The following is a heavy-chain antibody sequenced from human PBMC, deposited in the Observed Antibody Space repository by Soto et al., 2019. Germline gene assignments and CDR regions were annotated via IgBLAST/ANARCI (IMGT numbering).Heavy chain of an antibody. CDR2: ISYDGSET. D-gene: IGHD2-8*01. CDR3: AITNVADASFDY. J-gene: IGHJ4*02. CDR1: GFMFSNNG. Sequence: QVQLVESGGGVVHPGRSLSLSCAGSGFMFSNNGMHWVRRAPGKGLEWVAFISYDGSETFYADSVKGRFTISRDNSKSTLFLHMSSLKNEDTAVYYCAITNVADASFDYWGQGTLVTVSS. V-gene: IGHV3-30*03.